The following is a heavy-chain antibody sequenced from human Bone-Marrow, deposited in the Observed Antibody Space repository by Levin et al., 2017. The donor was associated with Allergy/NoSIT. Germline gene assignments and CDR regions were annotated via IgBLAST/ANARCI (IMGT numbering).Heavy chain of an antibody. D-gene: IGHD1-26*01. CDR3: ARDRGQWELPHGMDV. V-gene: IGHV1-69*13. Sequence: PQASVKVSCKASGGTFSSYAISWVRQAPGQGLEWMGGIIPIFGTANYAQKFQGRVTITADESTSTAYMELSSLRSEDTAVYYCARDRGQWELPHGMDVWGQGTTVTVSS. CDR2: IIPIFGTA. J-gene: IGHJ6*02. CDR1: GGTFSSYA.